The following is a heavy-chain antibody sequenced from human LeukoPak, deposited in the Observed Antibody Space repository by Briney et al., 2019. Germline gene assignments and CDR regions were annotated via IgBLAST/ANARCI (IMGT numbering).Heavy chain of an antibody. V-gene: IGHV1-18*01. D-gene: IGHD3-9*01. Sequence: ASVKVSCTASGYTFTSYGISWVRQAPGQGLEWMGWIGAYNGNTNYAQKLQGRVTMTTDTSTSTAYMELRSLRSDDTAVYYCARGPYYDILTGSGLYGMDVWGQGTTVTVSS. CDR3: ARGPYYDILTGSGLYGMDV. CDR2: IGAYNGNT. J-gene: IGHJ6*02. CDR1: GYTFTSYG.